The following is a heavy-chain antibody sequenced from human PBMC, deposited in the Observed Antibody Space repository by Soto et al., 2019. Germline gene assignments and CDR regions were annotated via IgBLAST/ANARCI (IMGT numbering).Heavy chain of an antibody. V-gene: IGHV3-30*18. J-gene: IGHJ4*02. CDR2: ISYDGSNK. D-gene: IGHD3-22*01. CDR1: GFTFSSYG. CDR3: AKDHYAAVVVTNPTY. Sequence: GGSLRLSCAASGFTFSSYGMHWVRQAPGKGLEWVAVISYDGSNKYYADSVKGRFTTSRDNSKNTLYLQMNSLRAEDTAVYYCAKDHYAAVVVTNPTYWGQGSLVTVSA.